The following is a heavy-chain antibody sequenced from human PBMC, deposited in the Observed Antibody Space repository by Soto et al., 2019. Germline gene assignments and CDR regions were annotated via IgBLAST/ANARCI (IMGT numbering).Heavy chain of an antibody. J-gene: IGHJ4*02. CDR1: GFSLNTNGVG. CDR3: AHRRVRDSSGENFDS. CDR2: IYWDDDK. V-gene: IGHV2-5*02. D-gene: IGHD6-19*01. Sequence: QITLKESGPTLVKPTQTLTLTCTFSGFSLNTNGVGVGWIRQPPGKALEWLALIYWDDDKRYSPSLKSRLTIXXDXSXXPVVLTLTNMDPVDTATYYCAHRRVRDSSGENFDSWGQGTLVTVSS.